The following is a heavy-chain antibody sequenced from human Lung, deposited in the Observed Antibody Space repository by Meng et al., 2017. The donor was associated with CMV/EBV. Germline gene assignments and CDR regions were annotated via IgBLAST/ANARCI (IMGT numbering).Heavy chain of an antibody. CDR2: IRSKAFGGAT. CDR1: GFTFGDYT. D-gene: IGHD4-17*01. V-gene: IGHV3-49*04. Sequence: GGSLRLXCTASGFTFGDYTLSWVRQAPGKGLEWVGFIRSKAFGGATEYGASVKGRFTSSRDDSKGIAYLQMNSLKTEDTAVYYCTRDKTIVTPWMSNNYYGMDVWGQGXTVTVSS. J-gene: IGHJ6*02. CDR3: TRDKTIVTPWMSNNYYGMDV.